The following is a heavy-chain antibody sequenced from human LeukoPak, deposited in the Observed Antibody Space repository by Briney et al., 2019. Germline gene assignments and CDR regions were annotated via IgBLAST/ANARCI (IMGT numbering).Heavy chain of an antibody. V-gene: IGHV4-38-2*02. CDR2: IYHSGST. J-gene: IGHJ5*02. Sequence: MPSETLSLTCTVSGYSISSGYYWGWIRQPPGKGLEWIGSIYHSGSTYYNPSLKSRVTISVDTSKNQFSLKLSSVTAADTAVYYCARLRGATVAHNWFDPWGQGTLVTVSS. CDR3: ARLRGATVAHNWFDP. D-gene: IGHD6-19*01. CDR1: GYSISSGYY.